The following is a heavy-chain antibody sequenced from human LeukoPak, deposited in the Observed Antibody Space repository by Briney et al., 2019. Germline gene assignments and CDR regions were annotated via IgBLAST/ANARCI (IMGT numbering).Heavy chain of an antibody. Sequence: SETLSLTCGASGGSISNTNWWTWVRQPPGKGLEWIGEVNLQGSTNYNPSLKSRVAISVDKSENHISLKLTSVTAADTAVYYCEREGGPYRPLDYSGQGTLVTVAS. CDR3: EREGGPYRPLDY. CDR1: GGSISNTNW. CDR2: VNLQGST. V-gene: IGHV4-4*02. J-gene: IGHJ4*02.